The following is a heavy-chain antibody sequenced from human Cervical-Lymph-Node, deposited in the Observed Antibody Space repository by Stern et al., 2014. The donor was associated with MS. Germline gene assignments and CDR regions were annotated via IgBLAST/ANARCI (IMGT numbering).Heavy chain of an antibody. CDR1: GYTFTTPNYG. J-gene: IGHJ4*02. V-gene: IGHV1-18*01. CDR3: ARERLRDFNDYHFDS. Sequence: VRLVQSGPEVRQPGASVRGSCKASGYTFTTPNYGIAWVREAPGRGLEWMGWISSDNGNTVYAQKLEYRVTMTTDTSTSTAYMELRSLRSDDTAFYYCARERLRDFNDYHFDSWGQGTLVTVSS. D-gene: IGHD4-11*01. CDR2: ISSDNGNT.